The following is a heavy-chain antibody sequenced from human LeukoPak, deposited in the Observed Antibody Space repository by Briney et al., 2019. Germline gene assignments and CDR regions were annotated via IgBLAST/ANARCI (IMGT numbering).Heavy chain of an antibody. CDR1: GFSFSSYW. V-gene: IGHV3-74*01. J-gene: IGHJ4*02. D-gene: IGHD2-2*01. CDR3: ARAGNAMEDYFDY. CDR2: INSDGSNT. Sequence: GGSLRLSCAASGFSFSSYWMHWVRQVPGKGLVWVSRINSDGSNTNYADSVKGRFTISRDNAKNTLYVQMNSLRAEDTAVYYCARAGNAMEDYFDYWGQGTLVTVSS.